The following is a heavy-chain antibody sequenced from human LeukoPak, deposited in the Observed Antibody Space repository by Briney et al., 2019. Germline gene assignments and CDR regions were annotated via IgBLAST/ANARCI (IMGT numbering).Heavy chain of an antibody. CDR2: IKQDGSEE. V-gene: IGHV3-7*01. Sequence: GGSLRLSCAASGFTFRGSWMSWVRQAPGKGLEWVANIKQDGSEEYYVDSMKGRFTISRDNAKNSVYLQMNSLRAEDTAVYYCARGGWFGELPYWGQGTLVTVSA. CDR3: ARGGWFGELPY. J-gene: IGHJ4*02. D-gene: IGHD3-10*01. CDR1: GFTFRGSW.